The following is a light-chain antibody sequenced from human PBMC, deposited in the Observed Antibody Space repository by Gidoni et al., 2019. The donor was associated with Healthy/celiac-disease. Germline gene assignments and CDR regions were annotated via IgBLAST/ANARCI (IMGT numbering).Light chain of an antibody. CDR2: KAS. J-gene: IGKJ2*01. Sequence: DIQMTQSPSTLSASVGDRVTITCRASQSISSWLAWYQQKPGKAPKLLIYKASSLESGVPSRFSGSGSWTEFTLTISSLQPDDFATYYCQQYNSYPYTFGQXTKLEIK. CDR1: QSISSW. V-gene: IGKV1-5*03. CDR3: QQYNSYPYT.